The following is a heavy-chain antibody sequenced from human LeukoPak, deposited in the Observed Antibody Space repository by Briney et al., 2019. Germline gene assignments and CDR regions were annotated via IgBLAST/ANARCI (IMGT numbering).Heavy chain of an antibody. D-gene: IGHD3-22*01. CDR3: ARRGDSRGYYDAFDI. CDR1: GFTFSSYN. CDR2: VGTAGDT. V-gene: IGHV3-13*01. Sequence: GGSLRLSCTATGFTFSSYNMHWVRQPTGKGLEWVSAVGTAGDTYYPGSVKGRFTISRENAKNSLYLQMNSLRAGDTAVYYCARRGDSRGYYDAFDIRGQGTMVTVSS. J-gene: IGHJ3*02.